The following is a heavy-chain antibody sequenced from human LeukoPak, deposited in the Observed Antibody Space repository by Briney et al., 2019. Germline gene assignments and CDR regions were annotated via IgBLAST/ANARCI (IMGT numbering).Heavy chain of an antibody. V-gene: IGHV4-4*07. CDR3: ASSTWYSSGPSF. Sequence: SETLSLTCTVSGGSISSYYWSWIRQPAGKGLEWIGRIDTSGNTNYKPSLKSRVTISVDTSKNQFSLKLNSVTAADTAVFYCASSTWYSSGPSFWGQGTMVTVSS. CDR1: GGSISSYY. D-gene: IGHD6-19*01. CDR2: IDTSGNT. J-gene: IGHJ3*01.